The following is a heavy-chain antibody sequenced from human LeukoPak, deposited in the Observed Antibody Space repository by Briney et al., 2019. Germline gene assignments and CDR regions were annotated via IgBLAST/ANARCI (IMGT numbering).Heavy chain of an antibody. CDR3: AKGGTEPYHYYGMDV. Sequence: GSLRLSCEASGFTFSRYAMIWVRQAPGKGLEWVSGSSGSGGITSYADSVKGRFTISRDNSKNTLYLQMRSLRAEDTALYYCAKGGTEPYHYYGMDVWGQGTTVTVSS. J-gene: IGHJ6*02. CDR2: SSGSGGIT. V-gene: IGHV3-23*01. D-gene: IGHD1-26*01. CDR1: GFTFSRYA.